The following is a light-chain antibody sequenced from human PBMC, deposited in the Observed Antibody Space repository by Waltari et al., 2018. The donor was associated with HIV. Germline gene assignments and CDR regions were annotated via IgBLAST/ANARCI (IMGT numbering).Light chain of an antibody. CDR1: SSNIESNT. CDR2: SNN. V-gene: IGLV1-44*01. CDR3: AAWDDSLNGWV. J-gene: IGLJ3*02. Sequence: QSVLTQPSSASGTPGQRVAISCSGSSSNIESNTVNWYQQLPGTAPKLLVYSNNQRPSGAPDRIAGCKSGTSASLAISGRQSEDEADYYCAAWDDSLNGWVFGGGTKLTVL.